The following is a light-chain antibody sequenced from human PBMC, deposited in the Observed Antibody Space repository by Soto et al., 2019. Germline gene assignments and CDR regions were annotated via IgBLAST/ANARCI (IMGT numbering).Light chain of an antibody. CDR1: QSVFFSSNNKNY. J-gene: IGKJ2*01. V-gene: IGKV4-1*01. CDR2: WAS. CDR3: QQYLSILPT. Sequence: DIVMTQFPDSLAVSLGERATIKCKSSQSVFFSSNNKNYLAWYQQRPGQPPKLLTSWASTRESGVPDRFSGSGSGTDFTLTIDNLQAEDVAVYYCQQYLSILPTFGQGTKLETK.